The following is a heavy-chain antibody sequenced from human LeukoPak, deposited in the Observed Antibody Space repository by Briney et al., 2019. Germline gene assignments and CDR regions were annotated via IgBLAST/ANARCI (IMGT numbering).Heavy chain of an antibody. J-gene: IGHJ4*02. D-gene: IGHD3-10*01. CDR1: GFTFSSYA. CDR2: ISGSGGST. V-gene: IGHV3-23*01. CDR3: AKNGRGVITRIDY. Sequence: GGSLRLSCAASGFTFSSYAMSWVRQAPGKGLEWVSAISGSGGSTYYADSVKGWFTISRGNSKNTLYLQMNSLRAEDTAVYYCAKNGRGVITRIDYWGQGTLVTVSS.